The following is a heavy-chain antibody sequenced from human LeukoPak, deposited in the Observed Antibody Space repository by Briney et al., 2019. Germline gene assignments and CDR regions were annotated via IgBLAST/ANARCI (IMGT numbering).Heavy chain of an antibody. J-gene: IGHJ6*03. CDR2: ISSSSSYI. V-gene: IGHV3-21*01. CDR1: GFTFNNYW. CDR3: ARDDDSYMDV. D-gene: IGHD3-9*01. Sequence: GGSLRLSCAASGFTFNNYWMHWVRQAPGKGLEWVSSISSSSSYIYYADSVKGRFTISRDNAKNSLYLQMNSLRAEDTAVYYCARDDDSYMDVWGKGTTVTISS.